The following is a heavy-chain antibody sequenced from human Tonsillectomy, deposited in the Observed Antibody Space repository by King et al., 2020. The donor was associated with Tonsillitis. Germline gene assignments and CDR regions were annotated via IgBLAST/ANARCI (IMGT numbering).Heavy chain of an antibody. J-gene: IGHJ6*02. Sequence: VQLQESGPGVVKPSETLSLTCTVSGGSIGTHYWSWVRQPPGKGLEWIGYIYFRGSANYNPSLRSRVTLSIDTSNNQISLELRSVTAADTAIYYCAREGLAADGIYGMDVWGQGTTVTVSS. CDR1: GGSIGTHY. V-gene: IGHV4-59*11. D-gene: IGHD6-13*01. CDR3: AREGLAADGIYGMDV. CDR2: IYFRGSA.